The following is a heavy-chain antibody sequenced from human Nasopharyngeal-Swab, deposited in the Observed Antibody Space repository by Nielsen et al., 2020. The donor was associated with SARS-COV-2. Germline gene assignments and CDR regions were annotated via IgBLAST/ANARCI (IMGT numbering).Heavy chain of an antibody. CDR2: INHSGST. D-gene: IGHD6-13*01. J-gene: IGHJ5*02. Sequence: SETLSLTCAVSGGSFSGYYWSWIRQPPGKGLEWIGEINHSGSTNYNPSLKSRVTISVDTSKNQFSLKLSSVTAAETAVYYCARGGLLVAAGHNWFDPWGQGTLVTVSS. CDR1: GGSFSGYY. V-gene: IGHV4-34*01. CDR3: ARGGLLVAAGHNWFDP.